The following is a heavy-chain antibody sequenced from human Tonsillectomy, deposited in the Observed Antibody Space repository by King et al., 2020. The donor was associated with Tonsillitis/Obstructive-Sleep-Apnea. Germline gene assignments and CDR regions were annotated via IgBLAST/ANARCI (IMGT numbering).Heavy chain of an antibody. CDR3: AREKDGDYGMDV. V-gene: IGHV4-34*01. J-gene: IGHJ6*02. CDR1: GGSFSAYY. D-gene: IGHD4-17*01. CDR2: IDHSGST. Sequence: VQLQQWGAGLLKPSETLSLTCAVYGGSFSAYYWSWIRQPPGKGLEWIGEIDHSGSTNYNPSLKSRVTISVDTSKKQLSLKLSSMTAADTAVYYCAREKDGDYGMDVWGQGTTVTVSS.